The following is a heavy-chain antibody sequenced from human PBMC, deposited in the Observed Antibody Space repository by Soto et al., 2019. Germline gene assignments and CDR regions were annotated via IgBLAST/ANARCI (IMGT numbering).Heavy chain of an antibody. CDR3: AREVESGTTWRGWFDP. CDR2: IIPILGIT. V-gene: IGHV1-69*04. CDR1: GGTFSSYT. J-gene: IGHJ5*02. D-gene: IGHD1-7*01. Sequence: EASVKVSCKASGGTFSSYTISWVRQAPGQGLEWMGRIIPILGITNYAQKFQGRVTITADKSTSTAYMELSSLRSDDTAVYYCAREVESGTTWRGWFDPWGQGTLVTVSS.